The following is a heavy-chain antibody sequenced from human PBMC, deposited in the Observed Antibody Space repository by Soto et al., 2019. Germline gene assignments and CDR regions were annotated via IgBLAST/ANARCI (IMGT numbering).Heavy chain of an antibody. V-gene: IGHV4-4*07. CDR2: IYGSGSV. J-gene: IGHJ5*02. D-gene: IGHD3-16*01. CDR3: AGDHSDQLRFGGGFDP. Sequence: QVQLQESGPRLVQPSETLSLICSVSGGSISGYYWSWIRQPAGKGLEWIGRIYGSGSVDYHPSLKRRVTMSVDTSKNHFSPKLRSVTAADTAGDYWAGDHSDQLRFGGGFDPWGQGILVTVSA. CDR1: GGSISGYY.